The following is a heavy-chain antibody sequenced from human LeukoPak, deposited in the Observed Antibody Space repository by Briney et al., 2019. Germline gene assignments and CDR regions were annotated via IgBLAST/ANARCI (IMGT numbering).Heavy chain of an antibody. V-gene: IGHV3-7*01. CDR1: GFAFSDSW. J-gene: IGHJ3*02. Sequence: GGSLRLSCAASGFAFSDSWMTWIRQAPGKGLEWVASIKGDGSAKKYVDSVKGRFTISRDNAKNSLFLQMNSLRAEDTAVYYCARDRGWIQHDIWGQGTMVTVSS. D-gene: IGHD5-18*01. CDR3: ARDRGWIQHDI. CDR2: IKGDGSAK.